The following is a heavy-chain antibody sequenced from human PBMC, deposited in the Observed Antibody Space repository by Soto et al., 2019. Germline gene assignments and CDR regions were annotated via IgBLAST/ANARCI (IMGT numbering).Heavy chain of an antibody. J-gene: IGHJ4*02. CDR2: IWYDGSNK. CDR3: ARASYYYGSGSYYTAYFDY. CDR1: GFTFSSYG. Sequence: PGGSLRLSCAASGFTFSSYGMHWVRQAPGKGLEWVAVIWYDGSNKYYADSVKGRFTISRDNSKNTLYLQMNSLRAEDTAVYYCARASYYYGSGSYYTAYFDYWGQGTLVTVSS. D-gene: IGHD3-10*01. V-gene: IGHV3-33*01.